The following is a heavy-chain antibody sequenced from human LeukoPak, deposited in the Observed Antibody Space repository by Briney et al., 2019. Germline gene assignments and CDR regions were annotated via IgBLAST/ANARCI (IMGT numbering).Heavy chain of an antibody. V-gene: IGHV3-30*18. CDR1: GFTFSSYG. Sequence: PGGSLRLSCAASGFTFSSYGMHWVRQAPGKGLEWVAVISYDGSNKYYADSVKGRFTISRDNSKNTLYLQMNSLRAEDTAVYYCAKVREWLGRFDYWGQGTLVTVSS. CDR3: AKVREWLGRFDY. J-gene: IGHJ4*02. CDR2: ISYDGSNK. D-gene: IGHD6-19*01.